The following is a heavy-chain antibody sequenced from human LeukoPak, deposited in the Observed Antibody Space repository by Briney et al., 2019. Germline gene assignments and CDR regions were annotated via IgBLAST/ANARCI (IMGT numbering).Heavy chain of an antibody. D-gene: IGHD6-19*01. CDR3: ARDQAGRYYFDY. J-gene: IGHJ4*02. Sequence: GGSLRLSCAASGFTVSSNYMSWVRQAPGKGLEWVSVIYSGGSTYYADSVKGRFTTSRDNSKNTLYLQMNSLRAEDTAVYYCARDQAGRYYFDYWGQGTLVTVSS. V-gene: IGHV3-66*02. CDR2: IYSGGST. CDR1: GFTVSSNY.